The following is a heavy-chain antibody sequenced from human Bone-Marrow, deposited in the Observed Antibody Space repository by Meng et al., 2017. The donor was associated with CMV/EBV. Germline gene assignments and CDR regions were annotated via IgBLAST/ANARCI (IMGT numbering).Heavy chain of an antibody. J-gene: IGHJ4*02. Sequence: FYMKWVRQAPGKGLEWRGWINPNSGGTNYAQKFQGRVTMTRDKSISTAYMELSWLRSEDTDVYYCARDKGGYYYGSGSYYRDYYFDYWGQGTLVTVSS. CDR1: FY. V-gene: IGHV1-2*02. D-gene: IGHD3-10*01. CDR3: ARDKGGYYYGSGSYYRDYYFDY. CDR2: INPNSGGT.